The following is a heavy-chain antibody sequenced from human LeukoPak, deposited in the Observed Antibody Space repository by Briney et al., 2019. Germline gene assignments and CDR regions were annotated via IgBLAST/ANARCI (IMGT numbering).Heavy chain of an antibody. CDR2: IYYSGST. Sequence: PSETLSLTCTVSGGSISSSRYYWGWIRQPPGKGLEWIGSIYYSGSTYYNPSLKSRVTISVDTSKNQFSLKLSSVTAADTAVYYCARFRRDGYTRAFDIWGQGTMVTVSS. CDR1: GGSISSSRYY. V-gene: IGHV4-39*07. D-gene: IGHD5-24*01. J-gene: IGHJ3*02. CDR3: ARFRRDGYTRAFDI.